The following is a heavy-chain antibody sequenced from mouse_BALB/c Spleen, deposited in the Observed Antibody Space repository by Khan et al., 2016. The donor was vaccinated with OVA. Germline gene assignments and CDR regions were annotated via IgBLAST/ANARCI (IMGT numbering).Heavy chain of an antibody. V-gene: IGHV5-6*01. Sequence: VQLKESGGDLVKPGGSLKLSCAASGFSFSSYSMSWVRQTPDKRLEWVATISSGGDYTYYPDIVKGRFTISRDNAKNTLYLQMSSLKSEDTAMYYCASHFNGSFAYWGQGTLVTVSA. CDR2: ISSGGDYT. J-gene: IGHJ3*01. CDR3: ASHFNGSFAY. CDR1: GFSFSSYS.